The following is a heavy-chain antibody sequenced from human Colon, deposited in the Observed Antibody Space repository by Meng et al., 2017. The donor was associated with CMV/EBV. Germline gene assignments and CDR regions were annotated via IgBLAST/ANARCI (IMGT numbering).Heavy chain of an antibody. V-gene: IGHV3-9*01. CDR2: ISSNSGII. CDR1: GFTFDDYA. D-gene: IGHD6-19*01. CDR3: AKDLAVATTT. Sequence: SLKISCAASGFTFDDYAMHWVRQAPGKGLEWVSGISSNSGIIAYADSVEGRFTISRDSAKNSLYLQMNSLRDEDTALYYCAKDLAVATTTRGQGTLVTVSS. J-gene: IGHJ4*02.